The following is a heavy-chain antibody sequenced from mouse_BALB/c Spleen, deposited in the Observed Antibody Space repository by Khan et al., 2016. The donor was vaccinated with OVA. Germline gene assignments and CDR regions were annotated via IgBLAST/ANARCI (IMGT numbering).Heavy chain of an antibody. CDR1: GYTFTTAG. Sequence: QIQLVQSGPELKKPGETVRISCKASGYTFTTAGIQWVQKMPGKGLKWIGWINTHSGVPKYAEDFKGRFAFSLEISVRTAYLQLTNLKNADTATNCWAREGAANERNEVGAMEYWGQGTSVTVSS. V-gene: IGHV9-4*02. J-gene: IGHJ4*01. CDR2: INTHSGVP. CDR3: AREGAANERNEVGAMEY. D-gene: IGHD1-1*02.